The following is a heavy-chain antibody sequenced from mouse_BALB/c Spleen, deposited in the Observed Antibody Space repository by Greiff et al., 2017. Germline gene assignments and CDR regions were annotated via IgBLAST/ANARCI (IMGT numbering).Heavy chain of an antibody. CDR2: ISYSGST. Sequence: EVKLMESGPGLVKPSQSLSLTCTVTGYSITSDYAWNWIRQLPGNKLEWMGYISYSGSTSYNPSLKSRISITRDTSKNQFFLQLNSVTTEDTATYYCARQNGYRYFDVWGAGTTVTVSS. J-gene: IGHJ1*01. CDR1: GYSITSDYA. D-gene: IGHD1-1*02. V-gene: IGHV3-2*02. CDR3: ARQNGYRYFDV.